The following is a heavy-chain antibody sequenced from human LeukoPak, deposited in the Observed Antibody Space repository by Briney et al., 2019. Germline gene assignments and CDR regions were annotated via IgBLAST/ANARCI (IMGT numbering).Heavy chain of an antibody. CDR2: VNPNSGGT. Sequence: ASVKVSCKASGYTFTGYYMHWVRQAPGQGLEWMGWVNPNSGGTNCAQKFQGRVTMTRDTSISTAYMELSRLRSDDTAVYYCARVVRTGTINYWGQGTLVTVSS. CDR1: GYTFTGYY. V-gene: IGHV1-2*02. D-gene: IGHD1-7*01. J-gene: IGHJ4*02. CDR3: ARVVRTGTINY.